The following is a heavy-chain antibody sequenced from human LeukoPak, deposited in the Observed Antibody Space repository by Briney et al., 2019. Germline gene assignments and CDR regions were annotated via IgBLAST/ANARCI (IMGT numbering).Heavy chain of an antibody. CDR2: INHSGST. V-gene: IGHV4-34*01. Sequence: SETLSLTCAVYGGSFSGYYWSWIRQPPVKGLEWIGEINHSGSTNYNPSLKSRVTISVDTSKNQFSLKLSSVTAADTAVYYCARGVAARYDYWGQGTLVTVSS. J-gene: IGHJ4*02. CDR1: GGSFSGYY. D-gene: IGHD6-6*01. CDR3: ARGVAARYDY.